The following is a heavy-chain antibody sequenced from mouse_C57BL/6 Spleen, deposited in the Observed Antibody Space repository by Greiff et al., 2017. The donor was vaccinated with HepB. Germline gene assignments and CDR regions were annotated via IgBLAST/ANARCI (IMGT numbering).Heavy chain of an antibody. Sequence: EVQLQQSGPELVKPGASVKISCKASGYTFTDYYMNWVKQSHGKSLEWIGDINPNNGGTSYNQKFKGKATLTVDKSSSTAYMELRSLTSEDSAVYYCARGHYDGYYFDYWGQGTTLTVSS. CDR1: GYTFTDYY. CDR2: INPNNGGT. V-gene: IGHV1-26*01. J-gene: IGHJ2*01. CDR3: ARGHYDGYYFDY. D-gene: IGHD2-3*01.